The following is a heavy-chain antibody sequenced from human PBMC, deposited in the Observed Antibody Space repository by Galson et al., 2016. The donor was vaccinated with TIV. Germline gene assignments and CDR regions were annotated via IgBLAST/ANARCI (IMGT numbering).Heavy chain of an antibody. J-gene: IGHJ3*02. CDR2: IYYSGKT. CDR1: GGSVSSYY. CDR3: ARVASSDYYGGVDGFDI. D-gene: IGHD4-17*01. Sequence: ETLSLTCTVSGGSVSSYYWSWVRQPPGKGLEWIGYIYYSGKTKYNPSLKSRGTMSEDTSKNQFSLSLSSATAADTAVYYCARVASSDYYGGVDGFDIWGQGTKVIVSS. V-gene: IGHV4-59*02.